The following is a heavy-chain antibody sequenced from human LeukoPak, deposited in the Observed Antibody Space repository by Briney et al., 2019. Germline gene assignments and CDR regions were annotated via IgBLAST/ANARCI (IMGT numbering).Heavy chain of an antibody. Sequence: SVKVSCKASGGTFSSYAISWVRQAPGQGLEWMGGIIPIFGTANYARKFQGRVTITADKSTSTAYMELSSLRSEDTAVYYCARQIAVAGTAAYWGQGTPVTVSS. CDR3: ARQIAVAGTAAY. J-gene: IGHJ4*02. CDR2: IIPIFGTA. CDR1: GGTFSSYA. D-gene: IGHD6-19*01. V-gene: IGHV1-69*06.